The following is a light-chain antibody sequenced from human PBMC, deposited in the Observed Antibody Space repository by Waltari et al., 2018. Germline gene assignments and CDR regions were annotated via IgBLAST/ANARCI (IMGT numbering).Light chain of an antibody. CDR2: AAS. Sequence: IHITHSPSSLSSSVGDKVTITCRASQGISSWLAWYQQKPGKAPKLLIYAASRLQSGVPSRFSGSGSGTDYTLTISSLQPEDFATYYCQQGYNTPLTFGGGTKVEIK. J-gene: IGKJ4*01. V-gene: IGKV1-12*01. CDR1: QGISSW. CDR3: QQGYNTPLT.